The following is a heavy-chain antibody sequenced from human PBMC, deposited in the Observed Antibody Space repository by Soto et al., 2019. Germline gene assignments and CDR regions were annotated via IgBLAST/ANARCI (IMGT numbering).Heavy chain of an antibody. J-gene: IGHJ3*02. CDR3: AEAYFGDYLRAFDI. D-gene: IGHD4-17*01. CDR2: IVVGSDNT. Sequence: QMQLVQSGPEVKKTGTSVKVSCKASGFTFTRSVVQWVRQARGQRLEWIGWIVVGSDNTKYAQEFQERVTITRDMSTSTAYMEMSSLRSEDTAVYYCAEAYFGDYLRAFDIWGQGTMVTVSS. V-gene: IGHV1-58*01. CDR1: GFTFTRSV.